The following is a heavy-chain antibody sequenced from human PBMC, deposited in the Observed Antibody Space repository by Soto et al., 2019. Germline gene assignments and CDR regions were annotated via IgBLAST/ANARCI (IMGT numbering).Heavy chain of an antibody. CDR2: IRSKAYGGTT. Sequence: GGSLRLSCTASGFTFGDYAMSWFRQAPGKGLEWVGFIRSKAYGGTTEYAASVKGRFTISRDDSKSIAYLQMNSLKTEDTAVYYCTRDFLFGDCSSTSCYRDYWGQGTLVTVSS. J-gene: IGHJ4*02. D-gene: IGHD2-2*03. V-gene: IGHV3-49*03. CDR1: GFTFGDYA. CDR3: TRDFLFGDCSSTSCYRDY.